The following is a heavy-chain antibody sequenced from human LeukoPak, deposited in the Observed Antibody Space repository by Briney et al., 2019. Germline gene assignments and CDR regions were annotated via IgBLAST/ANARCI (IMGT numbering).Heavy chain of an antibody. D-gene: IGHD6-13*01. CDR3: AKPLYSSSWAYYFDY. V-gene: IGHV3-23*01. Sequence: GGSLRLSCAASGFTFSSYAMSWVRQAPGKGLEWVSAISVSGGSTYYAHSVKGRFTISRDNSKNTLYLQMNSLRAEDTAVYYCAKPLYSSSWAYYFDYWGQGTLVTVSS. CDR2: ISVSGGST. J-gene: IGHJ4*02. CDR1: GFTFSSYA.